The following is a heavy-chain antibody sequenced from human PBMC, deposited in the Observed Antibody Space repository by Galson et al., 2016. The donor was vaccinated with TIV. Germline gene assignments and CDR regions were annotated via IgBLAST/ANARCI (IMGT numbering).Heavy chain of an antibody. CDR2: IYSGGST. Sequence: SLRLSCAASGFTVSSNYMTWVRQAPGKGLESVSVIYSGGSTYYIDPVKGRFTISRDTSKNTLYLQMNSLRVEDTAVYYCASPQAAAGIDAFDIWGQGTMVIVSS. CDR1: GFTVSSNY. CDR3: ASPQAAAGIDAFDI. J-gene: IGHJ3*02. V-gene: IGHV3-53*05. D-gene: IGHD6-13*01.